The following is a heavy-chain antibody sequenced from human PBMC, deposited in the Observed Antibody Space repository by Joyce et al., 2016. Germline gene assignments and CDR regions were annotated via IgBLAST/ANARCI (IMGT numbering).Heavy chain of an antibody. CDR1: SGSINTNY. J-gene: IGHJ5*02. V-gene: IGHV4-59*08. Sequence: QVQLQESGPGLVKPSETLSLTCTVSSGSINTNYWSWLRQSPGKGLEWVGYTHYSGTTRNNPPLKSRVTMSVDTSKNQFSLKLTSVTAADTAVYYCARHTYSYGLNCFDPWGQGTLVTVSS. CDR2: THYSGTT. CDR3: ARHTYSYGLNCFDP. D-gene: IGHD5-18*01.